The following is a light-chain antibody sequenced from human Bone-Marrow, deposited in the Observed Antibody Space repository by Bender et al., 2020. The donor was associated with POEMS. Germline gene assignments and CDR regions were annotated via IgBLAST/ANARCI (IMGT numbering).Light chain of an antibody. CDR3: YSTDSSGDHRV. Sequence: HELTQPPSVSVPPGQTAKITCSGDALPKKYAFWYQQKSGQAPVLVIYDDSKRPSGIPERFSGSSSGTMVTLTISGAQVEDEADYYCYSTDSSGDHRVFGGGTKLTVL. CDR1: ALPKKY. J-gene: IGLJ3*02. V-gene: IGLV3-10*01. CDR2: DDS.